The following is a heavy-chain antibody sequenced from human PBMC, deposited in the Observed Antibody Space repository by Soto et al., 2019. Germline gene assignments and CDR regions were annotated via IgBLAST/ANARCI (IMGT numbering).Heavy chain of an antibody. J-gene: IGHJ4*02. V-gene: IGHV5-51*01. Sequence: PGESLKISXKGSGYSFTSYWVGWVRQMPGKGLEWMGIIYPGDSDTRYSPSFQGQVTISADKSISTAYLQWSSLKASDTAMYYCARLPRXXXXSALDYWGQGTLVTVSS. CDR3: ARLPRXXXXSALDY. CDR1: GYSFTSYW. CDR2: IYPGDSDT. D-gene: IGHD3-10*01.